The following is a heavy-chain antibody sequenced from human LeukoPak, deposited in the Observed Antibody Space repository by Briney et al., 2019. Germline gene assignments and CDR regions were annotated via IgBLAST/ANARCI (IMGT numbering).Heavy chain of an antibody. CDR1: GFTFSSYG. CDR3: AKDLLEQQLVCDY. Sequence: GGSLRLSCAASGFTFSSYGMSWVRHARGKGLEWVSAISGSGCSTYYGDCVKGRFTIYRDNSKNTLYLQMNSLRAEETAVYYCAKDLLEQQLVCDYWGQGTLVTVCS. CDR2: ISGSGCST. V-gene: IGHV3-23*01. D-gene: IGHD6-13*01. J-gene: IGHJ4*02.